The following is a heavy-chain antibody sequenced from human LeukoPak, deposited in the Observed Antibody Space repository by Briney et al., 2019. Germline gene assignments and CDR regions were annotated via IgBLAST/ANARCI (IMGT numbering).Heavy chain of an antibody. Sequence: SVKVSCKASGGTFSSYAISWVRQAPGQGLEWMGGIIPIFGTANYAQKFQGRVTITADKSTSTAYMELSSLRSEDTAVYYCARAGDYGSGSLAFDIWGRGTMVTVSS. V-gene: IGHV1-69*06. D-gene: IGHD3-10*01. J-gene: IGHJ3*02. CDR3: ARAGDYGSGSLAFDI. CDR2: IIPIFGTA. CDR1: GGTFSSYA.